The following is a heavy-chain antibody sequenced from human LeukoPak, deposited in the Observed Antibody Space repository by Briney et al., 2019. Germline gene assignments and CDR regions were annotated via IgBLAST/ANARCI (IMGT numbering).Heavy chain of an antibody. V-gene: IGHV3-21*01. D-gene: IGHD5-18*01. Sequence: SGGSLRLSCAASGFTFRSYSMNWVCKPPGKGMGWVSSISSSSSYIYYADSVKGRFTISRDNAKNSLYLQMDSLRAEDTAVYYFARGYRGYSYVGLFDYWGQGTLVTVSS. J-gene: IGHJ4*02. CDR2: ISSSSSYI. CDR3: ARGYRGYSYVGLFDY. CDR1: GFTFRSYS.